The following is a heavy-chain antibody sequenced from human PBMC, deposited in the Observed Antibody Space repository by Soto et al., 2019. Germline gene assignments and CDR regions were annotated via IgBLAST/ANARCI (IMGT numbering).Heavy chain of an antibody. V-gene: IGHV3-23*01. CDR3: AKDAVARNGGWDWFDP. D-gene: IGHD6-19*01. CDR1: GFTFSNYA. CDR2: IHGSGAGT. Sequence: EVQLLESGGGLVQPGGSLRLSCAASGFTFSNYAMSWVRQAPGKGLEWVSSIHGSGAGTYYADSVKGRFTVSRDDSKEKLYLQMSSLTVDDTAVYYCAKDAVARNGGWDWFDPWGQGTLVTVAS. J-gene: IGHJ5*02.